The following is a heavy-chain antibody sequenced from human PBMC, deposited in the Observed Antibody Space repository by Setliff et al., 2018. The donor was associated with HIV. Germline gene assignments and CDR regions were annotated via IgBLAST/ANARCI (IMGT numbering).Heavy chain of an antibody. V-gene: IGHV4-4*07. J-gene: IGHJ6*03. Sequence: SETLSLTCTVSGGSISSYYWSWIRQPAGKGLEWIGRIYPSGSTSYNPSLKSRVTMSVDTSKNQISLKLSSVTAADTAVFYCAREFYHYDSSDYYSDYCYYYMDVWGKGTTVTVSS. CDR1: GGSISSYY. D-gene: IGHD3-22*01. CDR2: IYPSGST. CDR3: AREFYHYDSSDYYSDYCYYYMDV.